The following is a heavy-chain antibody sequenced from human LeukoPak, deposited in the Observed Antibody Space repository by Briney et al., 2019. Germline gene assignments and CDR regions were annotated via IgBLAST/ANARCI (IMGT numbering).Heavy chain of an antibody. CDR1: GITFSSNW. D-gene: IGHD3-10*01. V-gene: IGHV3-7*01. CDR3: ARLDYGSGNDY. CDR2: IKQDGSGK. J-gene: IGHJ4*02. Sequence: PGGSLRLSCVVSGITFSSNWMSWVRQAPGKGLEWVANIKQDGSGKYYVDSVKGRFTISRDNAKNSLYLQMNSLRAEDTAVYYCARLDYGSGNDYWGQGTLVTVSS.